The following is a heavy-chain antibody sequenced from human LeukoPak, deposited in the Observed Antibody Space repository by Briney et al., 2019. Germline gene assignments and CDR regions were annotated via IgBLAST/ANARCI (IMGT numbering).Heavy chain of an antibody. J-gene: IGHJ4*02. V-gene: IGHV4-34*01. D-gene: IGHD3-10*01. CDR2: INHSGST. CDR1: GGSFSGYY. CDR3: ARVWFGENSD. Sequence: PSETLSLTCAVYGGSFSGYYWSWIRQPPGKGLEWIGEINHSGSTNYNPSLKSRVTISVDTSKNQFSLKLSSVTAADTAVYYCARVWFGENSDWGQGTLVTVSS.